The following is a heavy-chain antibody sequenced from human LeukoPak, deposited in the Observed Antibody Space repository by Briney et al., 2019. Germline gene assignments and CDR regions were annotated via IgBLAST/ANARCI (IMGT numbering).Heavy chain of an antibody. V-gene: IGHV3-23*01. J-gene: IGHJ6*03. D-gene: IGHD3-3*01. CDR1: GFTFSSYA. CDR3: AKRADSDYDFWSGYWGNPYNYYYMDV. Sequence: GGSLRLSCAASGFTFSSYAMSWVRQAPGKGLEWVSAISGSGGSTYYADSVKGRFTISRDNSKNTLYLQMNSLRAEDTAVYYCAKRADSDYDFWSGYWGNPYNYYYMDVWGKGTTVTVSS. CDR2: ISGSGGST.